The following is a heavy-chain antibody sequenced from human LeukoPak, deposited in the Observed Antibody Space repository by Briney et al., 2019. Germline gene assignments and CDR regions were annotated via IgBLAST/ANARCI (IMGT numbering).Heavy chain of an antibody. CDR1: GYTFTSYY. D-gene: IGHD3-3*01. Sequence: ASVKVSCKASGYTFTSYYMHWVRQAPGQGLEWMGIINPSGGTNYAQKFQGRVTMTRDTSISTAYMELSRLRSDDTAVYYCARLLDYDFWSGDNWFDPWGQGTLVTVSS. V-gene: IGHV1-2*02. CDR3: ARLLDYDFWSGDNWFDP. J-gene: IGHJ5*02. CDR2: INPSGGT.